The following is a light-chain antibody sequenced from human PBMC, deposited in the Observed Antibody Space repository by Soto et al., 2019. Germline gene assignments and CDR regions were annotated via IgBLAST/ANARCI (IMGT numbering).Light chain of an antibody. J-gene: IGKJ2*01. CDR2: GSS. V-gene: IGKV3-20*01. CDR1: QSVNSNF. Sequence: EIVLTQSPGTLSLSPGERATLSCRTSQSVNSNFLAWYQQKPGQAPRLLVYGSSTRAAGVPDRFSGSGSGTDFTLTISRLELEDFAVYYCQQYGHSPLLYTFGQGTKLGVK. CDR3: QQYGHSPLLYT.